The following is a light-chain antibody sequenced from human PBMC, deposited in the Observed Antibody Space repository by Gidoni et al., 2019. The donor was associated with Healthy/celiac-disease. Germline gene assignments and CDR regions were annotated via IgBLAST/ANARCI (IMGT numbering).Light chain of an antibody. CDR3: QQYGSSRFA. CDR2: GAS. Sequence: ELLFTPSPGTLSLSPGERATLSCRASQSVSSSYLAWYQQKPGQAPRLLLYGASSRATGIPDRFSGSGSGTDFTLTISRLEPEDFAVYYCQQYGSSRFAFGGGTKVEIK. V-gene: IGKV3-20*01. CDR1: QSVSSSY. J-gene: IGKJ4*01.